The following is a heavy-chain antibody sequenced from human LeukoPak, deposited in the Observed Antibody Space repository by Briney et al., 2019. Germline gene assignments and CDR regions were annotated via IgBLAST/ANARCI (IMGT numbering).Heavy chain of an antibody. V-gene: IGHV4-39*01. CDR3: ARHNTIFGVVIETYFFDY. D-gene: IGHD3-3*01. J-gene: IGHJ4*02. CDR2: MYYSGNT. Sequence: PSETLSLTCSVSGGSISSSSYYWGWIRQPPGKGLEWIGSMYYSGNTYDNPSLKSRVTISVDTSKNQFSLKLSSVTAADTAVYYCARHNTIFGVVIETYFFDYWGQGALVTVSS. CDR1: GGSISSSSYY.